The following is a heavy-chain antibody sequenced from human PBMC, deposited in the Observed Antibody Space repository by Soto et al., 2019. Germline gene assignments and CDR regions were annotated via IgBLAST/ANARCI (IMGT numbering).Heavy chain of an antibody. CDR2: ISGYIGDT. D-gene: IGHD1-1*01. CDR1: GYIFTNYV. J-gene: IGHJ4*02. V-gene: IGHV1-18*01. CDR3: ARGGYPDFPGV. Sequence: QVQLVQSGAEVKEPGASVKVSCKASGYIFTNYVINWARQAPGQGLAWMGWISGYIGDTDYAQKLKGRLTMTTDTSTNTADWELRSLRTDPTAVYYCARGGYPDFPGVWGQGTLVTVSS.